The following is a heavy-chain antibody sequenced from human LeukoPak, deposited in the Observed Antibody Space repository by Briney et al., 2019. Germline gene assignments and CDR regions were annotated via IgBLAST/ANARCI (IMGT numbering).Heavy chain of an antibody. CDR2: IIPIFGTA. D-gene: IGHD3-22*01. V-gene: IGHV1-69*01. CDR1: GGTFSSYA. J-gene: IGHJ4*02. Sequence: GSSEKVSCKASGGTFSSYAINWVRQAPGQGLEWMGGIIPIFGTANYAQKFQGRVTITADESTSTAHMELSSVRSEDTAVYYCARRAYYYDSSGYYPISYYFDYWGQGTLVTVSS. CDR3: ARRAYYYDSSGYYPISYYFDY.